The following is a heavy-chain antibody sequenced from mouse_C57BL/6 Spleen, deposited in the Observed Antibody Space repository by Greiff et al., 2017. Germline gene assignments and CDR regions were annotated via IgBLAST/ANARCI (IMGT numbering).Heavy chain of an antibody. J-gene: IGHJ3*01. CDR2: IDPVTGGT. V-gene: IGHV1-15*01. CDR1: GYTFTDYE. Sequence: VQLQQSGAELVRPGASVTLSCKASGYTFTDYEMHWVKQTPVHGLEWIGAIDPVTGGTAYNQKFKGKAILTADKSSSTAYMELRSLTSADSAVYYCTKREDYDGFADWGQGTLVTVSA. D-gene: IGHD2-4*01. CDR3: TKREDYDGFAD.